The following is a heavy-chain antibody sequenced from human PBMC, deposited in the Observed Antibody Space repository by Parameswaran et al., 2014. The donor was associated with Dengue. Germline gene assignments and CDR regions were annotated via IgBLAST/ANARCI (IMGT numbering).Heavy chain of an antibody. J-gene: IGHJ6*02. Sequence: VRQAPGKGLEWVSSISSSSSYIYYADSVKGRFTISRDNAKNSLYLQMNSLRAEDTAVYYCARVDSGYSSSWYYSYYYYYGMDVWGQGTTVTVSS. CDR2: ISSSSSYI. CDR3: ARVDSGYSSSWYYSYYYYYGMDV. D-gene: IGHD6-13*01. V-gene: IGHV3-21*01.